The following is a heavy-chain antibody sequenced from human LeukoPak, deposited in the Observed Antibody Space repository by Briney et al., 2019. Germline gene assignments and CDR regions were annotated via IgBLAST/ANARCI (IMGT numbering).Heavy chain of an antibody. V-gene: IGHV3-15*01. CDR1: GFTFSNGW. CDR2: IKTESDGATT. J-gene: IGHJ4*02. CDR3: TWSGLKIES. D-gene: IGHD3-3*01. Sequence: GGSLRLSCAAPGFTFSNGWMSWVRQAPRKGLEWVGQIKTESDGATTDYAAPVKGRFTISRDDSKNTLFLQMNSLKTEDTALYYCTWSGLKIESWGQGTLVTVSS.